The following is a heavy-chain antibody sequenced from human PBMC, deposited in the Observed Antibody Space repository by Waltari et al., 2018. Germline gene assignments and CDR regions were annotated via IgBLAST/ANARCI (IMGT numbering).Heavy chain of an antibody. Sequence: QVQLVQSGAEVKKPGASVKVSCKASGYTLTDTYMHLLRQAPGQGLEWMAWLNPNTGATKYEQKFQGRVTVTRDASINTAYMELNSLRSADTAVYYCARDSGPFSSSSCTLYWYFDVWGRGTQVTVTS. V-gene: IGHV1-2*02. CDR2: LNPNTGAT. CDR3: ARDSGPFSSSSCTLYWYFDV. J-gene: IGHJ2*01. D-gene: IGHD6-6*01. CDR1: GYTLTDTY.